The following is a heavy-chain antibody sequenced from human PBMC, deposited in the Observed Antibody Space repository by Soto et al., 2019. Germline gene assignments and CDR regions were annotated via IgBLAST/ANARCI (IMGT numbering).Heavy chain of an antibody. V-gene: IGHV1-2*04. CDR3: ARGPYYYDSSGYYYPRPFDY. CDR2: INPNSGGT. D-gene: IGHD3-22*01. J-gene: IGHJ4*02. Sequence: ASVKVSCKASGYTFTGCYMHWVRQAPGQGLEWMGWINPNSGGTNYAQKFQGWVTMTRDTSISTAYMELSRLRSDDTAVYYCARGPYYYDSSGYYYPRPFDYWGQGTLVTVSS. CDR1: GYTFTGCY.